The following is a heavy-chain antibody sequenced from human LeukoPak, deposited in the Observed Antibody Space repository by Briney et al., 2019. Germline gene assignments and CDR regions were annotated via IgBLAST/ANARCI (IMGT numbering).Heavy chain of an antibody. Sequence: GESLKISCKGSGYSFTSYWIGWVRQMPGKGLEWMGIIYPGDSDTRYSPSFQGQVSISADKSISTAYLQWSSLKASDTAIYYCARLGSGGATGYYYHYGMDVWGQGTTVTVSS. J-gene: IGHJ6*02. CDR3: ARLGSGGATGYYYHYGMDV. CDR2: IYPGDSDT. D-gene: IGHD2-15*01. CDR1: GYSFTSYW. V-gene: IGHV5-51*01.